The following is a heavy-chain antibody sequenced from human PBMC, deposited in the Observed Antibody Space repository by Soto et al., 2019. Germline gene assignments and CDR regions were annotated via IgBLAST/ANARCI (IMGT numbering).Heavy chain of an antibody. CDR3: ASRYCSSTSCPDY. D-gene: IGHD2-2*01. Sequence: QVQLVQSGAEVKKPGSSVKVSCKASGGTFSSYTISWVRQASGQGLEWMGRIIPILGIANYAQKFQGRVTITADKSTSTAYMELSSLRSEDTAVYYCASRYCSSTSCPDYWGQGTLVTVSS. CDR1: GGTFSSYT. CDR2: IIPILGIA. J-gene: IGHJ4*02. V-gene: IGHV1-69*02.